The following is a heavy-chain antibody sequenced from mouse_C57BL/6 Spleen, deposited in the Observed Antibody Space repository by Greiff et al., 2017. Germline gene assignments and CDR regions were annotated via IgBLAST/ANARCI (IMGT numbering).Heavy chain of an antibody. CDR2: IYPGDGDT. D-gene: IGHD1-1*01. J-gene: IGHJ2*01. CDR1: GYAFSSSW. CDR3: ASSYYYGSSYFDY. Sequence: VKLVESGPELVKPGASVKISCKASGYAFSSSWMNWVKQRPGKGLEWIGRIYPGDGDTNYNGKFKGKATLTADKSSSTAYMQLSSLTSEDSAVYFCASSYYYGSSYFDYWGQGTTLTVSS. V-gene: IGHV1-82*01.